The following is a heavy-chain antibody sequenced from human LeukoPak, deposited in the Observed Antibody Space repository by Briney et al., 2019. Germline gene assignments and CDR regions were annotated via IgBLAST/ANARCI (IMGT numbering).Heavy chain of an antibody. D-gene: IGHD2-15*01. V-gene: IGHV3-23*01. Sequence: GGSLRLSCAASGFTFSSYGMSWVRQAPGKGLEWVSAISGSGGSTYYADSVKGRFTISRDNSKNTLYLQMNSLRAEDTALYYCAKGAFGDIVVVVAAYYFDYWGQGTLVTVSS. CDR2: ISGSGGST. CDR1: GFTFSSYG. J-gene: IGHJ4*02. CDR3: AKGAFGDIVVVVAAYYFDY.